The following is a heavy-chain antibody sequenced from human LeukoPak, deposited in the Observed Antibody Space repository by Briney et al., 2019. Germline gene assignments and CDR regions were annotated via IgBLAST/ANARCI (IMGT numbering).Heavy chain of an antibody. CDR3: ARDKGPPAGRAFDI. V-gene: IGHV4-59*01. Sequence: SSETLSLTCSLSGGSISPYYWSWIRQPPGKGLEWIRYIYYSGSTNYNPSLKSRVTISVDTSKNQFSLKLSSVTAADTAVYYCARDKGPPAGRAFDIWGQGTMVTVSS. J-gene: IGHJ3*02. D-gene: IGHD6-25*01. CDR2: IYYSGST. CDR1: GGSISPYY.